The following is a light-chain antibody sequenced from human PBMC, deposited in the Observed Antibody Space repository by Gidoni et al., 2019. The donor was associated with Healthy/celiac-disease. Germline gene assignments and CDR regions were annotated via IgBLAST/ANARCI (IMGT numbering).Light chain of an antibody. CDR2: AAS. J-gene: IGKJ2*01. CDR3: QQCYSTPHT. CDR1: QITSSY. V-gene: IGKV1-39*01. Sequence: DIQLTQPPSCLSASVGDRVTIPCRASQITSSYLNWYQQKPGKAPKLLIYAASSLQSGVPSRFSGSGSGTDFTLTISSLQPEDFATYYCQQCYSTPHTFGQGTKLEIK.